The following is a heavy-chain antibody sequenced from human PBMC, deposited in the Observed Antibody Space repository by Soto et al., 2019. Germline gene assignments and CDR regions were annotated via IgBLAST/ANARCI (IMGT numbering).Heavy chain of an antibody. CDR1: GGSISSYY. J-gene: IGHJ6*02. D-gene: IGHD3-10*01. CDR2: IYYSGST. Sequence: PSETLSLTCTVSGGSISSYYWSWIRQPPGKGLEWIGYIYYSGSTNYNPSLKSRVTISVDTSKNQFSLKLSSVTAADTAVYYCARDLLWLGDGNYYGMDVWGQGTTVTVSS. CDR3: ARDLLWLGDGNYYGMDV. V-gene: IGHV4-59*12.